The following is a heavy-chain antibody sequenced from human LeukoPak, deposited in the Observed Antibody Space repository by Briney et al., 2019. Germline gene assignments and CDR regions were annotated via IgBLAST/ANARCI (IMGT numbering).Heavy chain of an antibody. Sequence: GGSLRLSCDTSGFTFNRFTMSWVRQAPGKGLEWVSSISGSAISIDYADSVKGRFTISRDNSKNTLYLQMNSLRAEDTAVYFCAKASLNAPMAFLFDFWGQGSLVIVSS. CDR3: AKASLNAPMAFLFDF. D-gene: IGHD3-10*01. V-gene: IGHV3-21*01. J-gene: IGHJ4*02. CDR1: GFTFNRFT. CDR2: ISGSAISI.